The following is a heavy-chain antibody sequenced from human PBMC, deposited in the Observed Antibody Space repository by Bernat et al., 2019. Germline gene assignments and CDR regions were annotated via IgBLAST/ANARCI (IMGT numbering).Heavy chain of an antibody. Sequence: QVQLVESGGGVVQPGRSLRLSCAASGFTFSSYGMHWVRQAPGKGLEWVAVISYDGSNKYYADSVKGRFTISRDNSKNTLYLQMNSLRAEDTAVYYCARGVTSGVDAFDIWGQGTMVTVSS. CDR2: ISYDGSNK. D-gene: IGHD3-10*01. J-gene: IGHJ3*02. CDR1: GFTFSSYG. V-gene: IGHV3-30*03. CDR3: ARGVTSGVDAFDI.